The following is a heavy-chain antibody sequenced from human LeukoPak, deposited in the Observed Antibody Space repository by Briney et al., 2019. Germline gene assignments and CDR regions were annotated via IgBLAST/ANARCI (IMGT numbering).Heavy chain of an antibody. Sequence: GGSLRLSCAASGFTFSSYGMHWVRQAPGKGLEWVSSISSSSSYIYYADSVKGRFTISRDNAKNSLYLQMNSLRAEDTAVYYCARDRGAPWYFDYWGQGTLVTVSS. J-gene: IGHJ4*02. CDR2: ISSSSSYI. CDR3: ARDRGAPWYFDY. D-gene: IGHD4/OR15-4a*01. CDR1: GFTFSSYG. V-gene: IGHV3-21*01.